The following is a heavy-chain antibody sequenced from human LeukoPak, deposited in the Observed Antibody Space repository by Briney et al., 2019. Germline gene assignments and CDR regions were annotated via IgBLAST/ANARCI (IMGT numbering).Heavy chain of an antibody. Sequence: GESLKISCKGSGYSFTSYWIGWVRQMPGKGLEWMGIIYPGDADTRYSPSFQGQVTISADKSISTAYLQWSSLKASDTAMYYCARGRWDIVVVVAARGKYYFDYWGQGTLVTVSS. D-gene: IGHD2-15*01. CDR3: ARGRWDIVVVVAARGKYYFDY. CDR2: IYPGDADT. J-gene: IGHJ4*02. CDR1: GYSFTSYW. V-gene: IGHV5-51*01.